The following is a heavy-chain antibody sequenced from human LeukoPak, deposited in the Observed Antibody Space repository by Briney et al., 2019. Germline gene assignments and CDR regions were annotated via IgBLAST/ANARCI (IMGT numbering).Heavy chain of an antibody. V-gene: IGHV1-8*01. CDR2: MNPNSGNT. CDR1: GYTFTSYD. D-gene: IGHD5-18*01. Sequence: ASVTISCKASGYTFTSYDINWVRQATGQGLEWMGWMNPNSGNTGYAQKFQGRVTMTRNTSISTAYMELSSLRSEDTAVYYCASGYSYGYGEFDPWGQGTLVTVSS. CDR3: ASGYSYGYGEFDP. J-gene: IGHJ5*02.